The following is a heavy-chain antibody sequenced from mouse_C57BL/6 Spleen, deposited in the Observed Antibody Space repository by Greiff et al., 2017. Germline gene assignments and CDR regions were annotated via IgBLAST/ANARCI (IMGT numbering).Heavy chain of an antibody. V-gene: IGHV1-42*01. Sequence: EVQLQQSGPELVKPGASVKISCKASGYSFTGYYMNWVKQSPEKSLEWIGEINPSTGGTTYNQKFKAKATLTVDKSSSTAYMQLKSLTSEDSAVYYCARWRDAMDYWGQGTSVTVSS. CDR1: GYSFTGYY. CDR2: INPSTGGT. CDR3: ARWRDAMDY. J-gene: IGHJ4*01.